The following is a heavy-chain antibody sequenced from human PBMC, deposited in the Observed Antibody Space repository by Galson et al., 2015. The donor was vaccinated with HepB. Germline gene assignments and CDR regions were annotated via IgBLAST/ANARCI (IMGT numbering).Heavy chain of an antibody. J-gene: IGHJ6*02. CDR1: GYTFTSYD. D-gene: IGHD6-13*01. Sequence: SVKVSCKASGYTFTSYDINWVRQATGQGLEWMGWMNPNSGNTGYAQKFQGRVTMTRNTSISTAYMELSSLRSEDTAVYYCARTVQTYSSSWYRGMDYYYGMDVWGQGTTVTVSS. V-gene: IGHV1-8*01. CDR3: ARTVQTYSSSWYRGMDYYYGMDV. CDR2: MNPNSGNT.